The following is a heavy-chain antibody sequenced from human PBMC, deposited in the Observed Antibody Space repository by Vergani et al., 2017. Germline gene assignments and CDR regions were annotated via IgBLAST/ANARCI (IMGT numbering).Heavy chain of an antibody. Sequence: QVQLVQSGAEVKKPGASVKVSCKASGYTFTSYAMHWVRQAPGQRLEWMGWINAGNGNTKYSQKFQGRVTSTRDTSVRTAYMELSSLRSEDTAVYYCARDHWNELSPYAYNWFDPWGEGTLVTVSS. J-gene: IGHJ5*02. CDR3: ARDHWNELSPYAYNWFDP. CDR1: GYTFTSYA. D-gene: IGHD1-1*01. CDR2: INAGNGNT. V-gene: IGHV1-3*01.